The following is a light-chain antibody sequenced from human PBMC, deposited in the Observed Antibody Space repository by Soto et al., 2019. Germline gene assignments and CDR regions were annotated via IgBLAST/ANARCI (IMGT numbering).Light chain of an antibody. Sequence: SALTQPPAASGSPGQTVTISCTGASSDVGGYSYVSWYQKYPVKARKLIIDEVSKRPSGVPDRFSGSKSGSTASLTVSGLQTEDEADYYCNSYVAGSHVFGTGTKVTVL. V-gene: IGLV2-8*01. CDR3: NSYVAGSHV. J-gene: IGLJ1*01. CDR2: EVS. CDR1: SSDVGGYSY.